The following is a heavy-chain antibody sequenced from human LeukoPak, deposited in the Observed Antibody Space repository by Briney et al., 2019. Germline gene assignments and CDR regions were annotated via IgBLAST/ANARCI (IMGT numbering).Heavy chain of an antibody. J-gene: IGHJ4*02. Sequence: SETLALTCAVSGASTTGGYYWTWIRQPPGKGLEWIGYLRNPNYNPSLKSRVTISGDRSKNQFSLKLNSVTTADTAVYFFATYRCGGGGVGYWGPG. V-gene: IGHV4-61*08. CDR2: LRNP. CDR3: ATYRCGGGGVGY. D-gene: IGHD6-19*01. CDR1: GASTTGGYY.